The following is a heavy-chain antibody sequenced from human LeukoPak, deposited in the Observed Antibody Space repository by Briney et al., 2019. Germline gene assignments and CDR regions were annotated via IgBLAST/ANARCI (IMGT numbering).Heavy chain of an antibody. CDR3: ARGVAYDILTGYPEEDY. CDR1: GFTFSSYA. V-gene: IGHV3-30*04. Sequence: PGRSLRLSCAASGFTFSSYAMHWVRQAPGKGLEWVAVISYDGSNKYYADSVKGRFTISRDNSKNTLYLQMNSLRAEDTAVYYCARGVAYDILTGYPEEDYWGQGTLVTVSS. J-gene: IGHJ4*02. D-gene: IGHD3-9*01. CDR2: ISYDGSNK.